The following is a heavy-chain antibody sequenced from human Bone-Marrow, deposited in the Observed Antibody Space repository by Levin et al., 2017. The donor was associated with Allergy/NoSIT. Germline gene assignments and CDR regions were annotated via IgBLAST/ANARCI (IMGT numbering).Heavy chain of an antibody. CDR3: ARIGADYGDIDS. D-gene: IGHD4-17*01. Sequence: SQTLSLTCTVSGGSISSGAYYWSWIRQHPGQGLEWIGYIFYTGSTYYNPSLKSRITISVDTSKTRFSVKLTSVTAADTAVYYCARIGADYGDIDSWGQGTLVTVS. V-gene: IGHV4-31*03. CDR1: GGSISSGAYY. J-gene: IGHJ5*01. CDR2: IFYTGST.